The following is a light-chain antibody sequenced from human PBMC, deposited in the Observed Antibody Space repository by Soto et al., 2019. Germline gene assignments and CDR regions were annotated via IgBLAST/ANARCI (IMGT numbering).Light chain of an antibody. CDR2: EVS. CDR1: SSDVGGYKY. V-gene: IGLV2-14*01. Sequence: QSVLTQPASVSGSPGQSITISCTGTSSDVGGYKYVSWYQQHPGKAPKLLIYEVSNRPSGVSSRFSGSKSGNTASLTISGLKAEDEADYYCTSKTSTSPYVFGTGTKVTVL. J-gene: IGLJ1*01. CDR3: TSKTSTSPYV.